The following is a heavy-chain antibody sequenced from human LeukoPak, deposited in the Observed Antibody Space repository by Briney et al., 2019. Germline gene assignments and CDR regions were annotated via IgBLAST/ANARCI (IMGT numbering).Heavy chain of an antibody. CDR2: ISSSSSTI. J-gene: IGHJ6*03. V-gene: IGHV3-48*01. CDR1: GFTFSSYS. D-gene: IGHD6-6*01. CDR3: ARDYSSSSYDYYYYMDV. Sequence: PGGSMRLSCAASGFTFSSYSMNWVRQAPGKGLEWVSYISSSSSTIYYADSVKGRFTISRDNAKNSLYLQMNSLRAEDTAVYYCARDYSSSSYDYYYYMDVWGKGTTVTVSS.